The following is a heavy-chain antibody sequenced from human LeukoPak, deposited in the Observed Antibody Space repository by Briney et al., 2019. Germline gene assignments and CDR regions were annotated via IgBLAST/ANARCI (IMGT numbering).Heavy chain of an antibody. J-gene: IGHJ4*02. CDR2: IYSDGRT. CDR3: ARDPTDSGLGDY. CDR1: VFTVSSNY. D-gene: IGHD6-19*01. V-gene: IGHV3-53*01. Sequence: GGPLRLSCAASVFTVSSNYMSWVRQAPGKGLEWVSVIYSDGRTYYADSVKGRFTISRDSSKNTLYLQMNSLRAEDTAVYYCARDPTDSGLGDYWGQGTLVTVSS.